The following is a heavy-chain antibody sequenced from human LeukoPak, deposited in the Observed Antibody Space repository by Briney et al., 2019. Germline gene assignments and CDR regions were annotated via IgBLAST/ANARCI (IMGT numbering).Heavy chain of an antibody. CDR1: GGSSSGYY. J-gene: IGHJ4*02. Sequence: SETLSLTCAVYGGSSSGYYWSWIRQPPGKGLQWIGEIDHSGTTNCNPSLKSRVTMSVDTSKNQFSLMLTSVTAADTAVYHCGRTLPRRTTAAAAHLDSWGQGTLVTVSS. CDR2: IDHSGTT. V-gene: IGHV4-34*01. CDR3: GRTLPRRTTAAAAHLDS. D-gene: IGHD6-13*01.